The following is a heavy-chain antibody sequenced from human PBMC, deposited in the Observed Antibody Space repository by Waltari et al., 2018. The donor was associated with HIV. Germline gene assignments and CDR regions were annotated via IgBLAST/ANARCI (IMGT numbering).Heavy chain of an antibody. CDR3: ARGSRVDAFDI. CDR1: GGSLSGYY. V-gene: IGHV4-34*01. CDR2: INHSGST. Sequence: QVQLQQWGAGLLQPSVTLSLTCAGYGGSLSGYYWSWIRQPPGKGLEWIGEINHSGSTNYNPSLKSRVTISVDTSKNQFSLKLSSVTAADTAVYYCARGSRVDAFDIWGQGTMVTVSS. J-gene: IGHJ3*02.